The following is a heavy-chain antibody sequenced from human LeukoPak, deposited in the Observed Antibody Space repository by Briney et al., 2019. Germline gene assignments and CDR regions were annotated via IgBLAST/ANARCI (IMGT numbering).Heavy chain of an antibody. CDR2: INHSGST. CDR1: GGSFSGYY. J-gene: IGHJ4*02. Sequence: KPSETLSLTCAVYGGSFSGYYWSWIRQPPGKGLEWIGEINHSGSTNYNPSLKSRVTISVDTSKNQFSLKLSSVTAADTAVYYCARGWWRFGDYWDQGTLVTVSS. V-gene: IGHV4-34*01. D-gene: IGHD3-10*01. CDR3: ARGWWRFGDY.